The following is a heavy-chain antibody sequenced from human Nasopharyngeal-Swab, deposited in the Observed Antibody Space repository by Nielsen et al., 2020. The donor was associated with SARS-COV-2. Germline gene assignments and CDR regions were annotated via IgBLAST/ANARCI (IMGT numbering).Heavy chain of an antibody. D-gene: IGHD3-10*01. V-gene: IGHV3-33*01. J-gene: IGHJ4*02. CDR1: GFTFSSYG. CDR3: ARDFPFGGDVVY. Sequence: GESLQISCAASGFTFSSYGMHWVRQAPGKGLEWVAVIWYDGSNKYYADSVKGRFTISRDNSKNTLCLQMNSLRAEDTAVYYCARDFPFGGDVVYWGQGTLVTVSS. CDR2: IWYDGSNK.